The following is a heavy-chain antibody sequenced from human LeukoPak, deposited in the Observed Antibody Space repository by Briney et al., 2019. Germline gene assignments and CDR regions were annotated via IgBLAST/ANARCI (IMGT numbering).Heavy chain of an antibody. Sequence: ASAKVSCKASGYTFKSHAIHWVRQAPGQGLEWMGWINTITGNPTYAQGFTGRFVFSLDTSVSTAYLQISSLKTEDTAVYYCAREVGTLPDYWGQGTLVTVSS. CDR3: AREVGTLPDY. V-gene: IGHV7-4-1*02. CDR2: INTITGNP. D-gene: IGHD2-21*02. J-gene: IGHJ4*02. CDR1: GYTFKSHA.